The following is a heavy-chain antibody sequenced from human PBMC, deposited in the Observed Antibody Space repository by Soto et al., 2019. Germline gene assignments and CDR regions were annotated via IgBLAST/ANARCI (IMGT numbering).Heavy chain of an antibody. D-gene: IGHD6-13*01. CDR2: ISYDGSNK. V-gene: IGHV3-30*18. J-gene: IGHJ6*02. Sequence: QVQLVESGGGVVQPGRSLRLSCAASGFTFSSYGMHWVRQAPGKGLERVAVISYDGSNKYYADSVKGRFTISRDNSKNTLYLQMNSLSAEDTAVYYCAKGDGSSSWYYYGMDVWGQGTTVTVSS. CDR3: AKGDGSSSWYYYGMDV. CDR1: GFTFSSYG.